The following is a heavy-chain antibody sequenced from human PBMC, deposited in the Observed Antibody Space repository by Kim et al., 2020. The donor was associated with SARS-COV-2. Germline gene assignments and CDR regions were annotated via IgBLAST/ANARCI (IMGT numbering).Heavy chain of an antibody. Sequence: GGSLRLSCAASGFTFSAYDMHWVRQSPGKGLEWVSSIGTTDDTYYPDSVARRFTISREDARNSLSLQMNSLRADDTAVYFCTRTKAHSTSWFLDFWGQGVLVTVSS. V-gene: IGHV3-13*01. CDR1: GFTFSAYD. CDR3: TRTKAHSTSWFLDF. D-gene: IGHD2-2*01. CDR2: IGTTDDT. J-gene: IGHJ4*02.